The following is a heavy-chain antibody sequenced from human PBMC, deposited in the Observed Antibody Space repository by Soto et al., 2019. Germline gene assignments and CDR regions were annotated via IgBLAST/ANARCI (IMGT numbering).Heavy chain of an antibody. CDR2: ISAYNGNT. CDR3: ARRGYSYGLDAFDI. CDR1: GGTFSSYA. J-gene: IGHJ3*02. V-gene: IGHV1-18*01. Sequence: ASVKVSCKASGGTFSSYAISWVRQAPGQGLEWMGWISAYNGNTNYAQKLQGRVTMTTDTSTSTAYMELRSLRSDDTAVYYCARRGYSYGLDAFDIWGQGTMVTVSS. D-gene: IGHD5-18*01.